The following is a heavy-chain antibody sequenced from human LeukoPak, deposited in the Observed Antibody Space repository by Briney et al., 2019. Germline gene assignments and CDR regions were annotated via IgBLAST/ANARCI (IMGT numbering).Heavy chain of an antibody. V-gene: IGHV3-23*01. CDR3: AKGTGAVVLGAFDI. D-gene: IGHD3-10*01. CDR1: GFIFNSFA. Sequence: PGGSLRLSCAASGFIFNSFAMSWVRQAPGKELEWVSTFSGSGSRTSYADSVKGRFTISRDNSKNTLYLQMNSLRAEDTAVYYCAKGTGAVVLGAFDIWGQGTMVTVSS. J-gene: IGHJ3*02. CDR2: FSGSGSRT.